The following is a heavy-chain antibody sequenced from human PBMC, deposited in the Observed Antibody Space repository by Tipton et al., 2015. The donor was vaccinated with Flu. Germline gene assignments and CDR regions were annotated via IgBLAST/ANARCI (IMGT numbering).Heavy chain of an antibody. CDR3: ADVPPVGRQLGSD. Sequence: TLSLTCTVSGGSRTIYYWTWIRQSPGKRPEWVGFISDSGTTIYNPSLKSRVTISADTSKRQCSLKLTSVTAADTAVYYCADVPPVGRQLGSDWGPGILVTVSS. CDR1: GGSRTIYY. CDR2: ISDSGTT. V-gene: IGHV4-59*01. D-gene: IGHD1-26*01. J-gene: IGHJ4*02.